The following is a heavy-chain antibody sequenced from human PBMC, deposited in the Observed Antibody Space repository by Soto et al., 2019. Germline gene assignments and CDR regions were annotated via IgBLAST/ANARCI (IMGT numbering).Heavy chain of an antibody. Sequence: ESLSLTCTVSGASLTSGSYYWSLVRQPPGKGLEWIAYIYRSGSTNYNPSLKSRATISVDTSKNQFSLRLTSVTPADTAMYYCARWKYSYADLPGDWFDSWGQGSLVTVSS. J-gene: IGHJ5*01. V-gene: IGHV4-61*01. CDR2: IYRSGST. CDR3: ARWKYSYADLPGDWFDS. D-gene: IGHD3-16*01. CDR1: GASLTSGSYY.